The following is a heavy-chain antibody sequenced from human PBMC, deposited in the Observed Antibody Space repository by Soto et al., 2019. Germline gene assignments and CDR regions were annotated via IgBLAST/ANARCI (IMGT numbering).Heavy chain of an antibody. CDR3: ARVTAGSGSYQIDY. D-gene: IGHD3-10*01. CDR1: GFPFSSYS. J-gene: IGHJ4*02. Sequence: GGSLRLSCVASGFPFSSYSMNWVRQAPGKGLEWVSSIGRVSTYIYYADSVRGRFTVSRDNAKSSVYLQMNSLTAEDSGTYHCARVTAGSGSYQIDYWGQGTLVTVSS. V-gene: IGHV3-21*04. CDR2: IGRVSTYI.